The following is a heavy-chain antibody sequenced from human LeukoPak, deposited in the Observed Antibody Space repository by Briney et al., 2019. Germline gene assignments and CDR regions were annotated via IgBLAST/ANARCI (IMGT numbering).Heavy chain of an antibody. CDR2: ISGSGGST. Sequence: GGSLRLSCAASGFTFSSYAMSWVRQAPGKGLEWVSAISGSGGSTYYADSVKGRFTISRDNSKNTLYLQMNSLRAEDTAVYYCARDLRIPYYYYYGMDVWGQGTTVTVSS. J-gene: IGHJ6*02. V-gene: IGHV3-23*01. CDR1: GFTFSSYA. D-gene: IGHD2/OR15-2a*01. CDR3: ARDLRIPYYYYYGMDV.